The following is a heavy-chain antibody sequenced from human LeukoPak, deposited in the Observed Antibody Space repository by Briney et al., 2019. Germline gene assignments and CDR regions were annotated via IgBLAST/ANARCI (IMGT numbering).Heavy chain of an antibody. CDR1: GFTFSSYA. D-gene: IGHD5-18*01. CDR3: ANGGLWLPTRSD. Sequence: GGSLRLSCAASGFTFSSYAMSWVRQAPGKGLEWVSTIGSSGGSTDYAESVKGRFTMSRDNSMNTLYLQVSSLRAEDTAVYYCANGGLWLPTRSDWGQGTRVTVSS. J-gene: IGHJ4*02. CDR2: IGSSGGST. V-gene: IGHV3-23*01.